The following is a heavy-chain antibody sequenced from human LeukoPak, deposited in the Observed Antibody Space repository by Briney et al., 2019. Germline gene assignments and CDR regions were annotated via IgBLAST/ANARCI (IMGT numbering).Heavy chain of an antibody. D-gene: IGHD4-17*01. CDR2: ISPEGGDT. Sequence: ASVTVSCKASGYTFTDYFMHWVRQAPGQGLEWMGWISPEGGDTHYAQRFQGRVTMTRDTSISTAYMELTSLSSDDTAVYYCARNYGHNSKYFDFWGQGTLVTVSS. CDR3: ARNYGHNSKYFDF. CDR1: GYTFTDYF. J-gene: IGHJ4*02. V-gene: IGHV1-2*02.